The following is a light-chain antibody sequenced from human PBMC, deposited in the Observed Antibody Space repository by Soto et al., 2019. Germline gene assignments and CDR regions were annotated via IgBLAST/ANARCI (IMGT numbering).Light chain of an antibody. V-gene: IGLV2-14*01. CDR3: SSYTSSSTLV. Sequence: QSALTQPASVSGSPGRSISISCTGTSSDVGGYNYVSWYQQHPGKAPKLMIYDVNNRPSGVSDRFSGSKSGNTASLTISGLQAEDEADYYCSSYTSSSTLVFGTGTKVTVL. CDR1: SSDVGGYNY. J-gene: IGLJ1*01. CDR2: DVN.